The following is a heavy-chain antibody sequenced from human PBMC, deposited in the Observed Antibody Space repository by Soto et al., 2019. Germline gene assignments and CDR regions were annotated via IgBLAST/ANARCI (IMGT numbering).Heavy chain of an antibody. CDR2: ISPHSGGP. Sequence: QVRLVQSGAEVKKPGASVRVSCKASGYTFTGYYIHWVRQAPGQGLEWMGSISPHSGGPNYAQRFQGRVTMTRDTSMTTVYMEMSGLTSDDTAIYYGAREEQTGATYYLDYWGQGTLVTVSS. CDR1: GYTFTGYY. CDR3: AREEQTGATYYLDY. J-gene: IGHJ4*02. D-gene: IGHD7-27*01. V-gene: IGHV1-2*02.